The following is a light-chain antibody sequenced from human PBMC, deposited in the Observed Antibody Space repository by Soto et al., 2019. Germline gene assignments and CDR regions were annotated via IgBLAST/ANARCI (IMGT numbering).Light chain of an antibody. CDR3: QQYSHWTSIT. J-gene: IGKJ5*01. CDR2: GAS. Sequence: EIVMTQSPATLSVSPGERAILSCSASQSIRTNVAWYQQRPGQAPRLLIYGASTRATDIPARFSGSGSGTEFTLTISSLQSEDFAIYYYQQYSHWTSITFGQRTRLEF. CDR1: QSIRTN. V-gene: IGKV3-15*01.